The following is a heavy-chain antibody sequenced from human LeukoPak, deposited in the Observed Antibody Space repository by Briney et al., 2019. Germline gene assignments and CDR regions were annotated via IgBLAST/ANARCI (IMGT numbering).Heavy chain of an antibody. CDR3: ARRWY. V-gene: IGHV3-23*01. CDR1: GFTFSRYA. J-gene: IGHJ4*02. CDR2: ISGSGGST. Sequence: PGGSLRLSCAASGFTFSRYAMSWVRRAPGEGLEWVSAISGSGGSTYYADSVKGRFTIPRDNSKTTPYRKMNRLRPEAPAVYYVARRWYWGQGTLVTVSS. D-gene: IGHD2-15*01.